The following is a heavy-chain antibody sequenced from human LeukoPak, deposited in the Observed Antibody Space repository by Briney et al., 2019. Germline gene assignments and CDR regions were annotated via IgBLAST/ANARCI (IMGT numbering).Heavy chain of an antibody. V-gene: IGHV3-23*01. J-gene: IGHJ4*02. CDR2: ISGSGDST. CDR1: GFTFSRYA. Sequence: GGSLRLSCAASGFTFSRYAVSWVRQAPGKGLEWVSAISGSGDSTFYADSVKGRFTISRDISKNTLYLQMNSLRAEDTAVYYCAKEPTYSSTWYGIDYWGQGTLVTVSS. CDR3: AKEPTYSSTWYGIDY. D-gene: IGHD6-13*01.